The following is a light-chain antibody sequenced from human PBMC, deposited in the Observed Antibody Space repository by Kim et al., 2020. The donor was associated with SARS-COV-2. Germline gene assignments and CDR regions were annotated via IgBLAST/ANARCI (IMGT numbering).Light chain of an antibody. CDR1: RRVSSN. J-gene: IGKJ2*01. Sequence: PGGRAPRSCRAGRRVSSNLAWYQHKPGQAPRVLIYGTSTRATGIPARCSGSGSGTEFTLTISSLQSGDSAVYYCHQYNTWPPGTFGQGTKLEI. CDR2: GTS. CDR3: HQYNTWPPGT. V-gene: IGKV3-15*01.